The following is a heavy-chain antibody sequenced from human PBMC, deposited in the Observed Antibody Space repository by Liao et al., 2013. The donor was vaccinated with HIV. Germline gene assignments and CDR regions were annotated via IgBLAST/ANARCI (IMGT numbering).Heavy chain of an antibody. Sequence: QVQLQESGPGLVKPSQTLSLTCSVSGGSISSGSFYWSWIRQPAGKGLEWIGHIYSSGSTNSNPSLKSRVTISVDTSKNQFSLKLSSVTAADTAVYYCARESVAARPNYYYYYMDVWAKDHGHRLL. J-gene: IGHJ6*03. CDR2: IYSSGST. V-gene: IGHV4-61*02. CDR3: ARESVAARPNYYYYYMDV. CDR1: GGSISSGSFY. D-gene: IGHD6-6*01.